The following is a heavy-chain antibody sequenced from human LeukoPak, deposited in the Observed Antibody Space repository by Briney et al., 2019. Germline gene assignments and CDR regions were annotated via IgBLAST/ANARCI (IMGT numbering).Heavy chain of an antibody. J-gene: IGHJ3*02. CDR3: LSDFWSGSRGYDAFDI. CDR1: GFTFSTYT. Sequence: GGSLRLSCAASGFTFSTYTMNWVRQAPGKGLEWLSSISSSSSYIYYADSVKGRFTISRDNAENSLYLQMNSLRAEDTAIYYCLSDFWSGSRGYDAFDIWGQGTMVTVSS. CDR2: ISSSSSYI. V-gene: IGHV3-21*01. D-gene: IGHD3-3*01.